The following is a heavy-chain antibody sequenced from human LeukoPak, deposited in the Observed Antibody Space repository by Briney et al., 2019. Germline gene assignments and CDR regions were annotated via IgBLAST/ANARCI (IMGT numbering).Heavy chain of an antibody. D-gene: IGHD3-10*01. CDR2: IKQDGSEK. CDR3: ARLYGSGSYVTYYYYYYMDV. Sequence: GGSLRLSCAASGFTFSSYWMSWVRRAPGKGLEWVANIKQDGSEKYYVDSVKGRFTISRDNAKNSLYLQMNSLRAEDTAVYYCARLYGSGSYVTYYYYYYMDVWGKGTTVTISS. J-gene: IGHJ6*03. CDR1: GFTFSSYW. V-gene: IGHV3-7*01.